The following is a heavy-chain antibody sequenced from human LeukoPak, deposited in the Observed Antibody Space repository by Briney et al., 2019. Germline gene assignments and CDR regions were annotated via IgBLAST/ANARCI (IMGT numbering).Heavy chain of an antibody. CDR1: GYSFTNYW. D-gene: IGHD3-9*01. Sequence: GGSLKISCKGSGYSFTNYWIGWVRQMPGKGLEWMGIIYPGDSDTRYSPSFQGQVTISADKSVGTAYLQWRSLKASDTAMYYCARANNPNILTTYYGYWGRGTLVTVSS. CDR2: IYPGDSDT. V-gene: IGHV5-51*01. CDR3: ARANNPNILTTYYGY. J-gene: IGHJ4*02.